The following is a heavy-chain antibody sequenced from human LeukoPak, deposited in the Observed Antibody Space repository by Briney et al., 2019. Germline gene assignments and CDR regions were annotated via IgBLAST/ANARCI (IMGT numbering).Heavy chain of an antibody. CDR3: TTGGVDIVVVPAANAFDI. V-gene: IGHV3-15*01. CDR2: IKNKTDGGTT. D-gene: IGHD2-2*01. CDR1: GFTFSNAW. Sequence: GGSLRLSCAASGFTFSNAWMSWVRQAPGKGLEWVGRIKNKTDGGTTDYAAPVKGRFTISRDDSKNTLYLRMNSLKTEDTAVYYCTTGGVDIVVVPAANAFDIWGQGTMVTVSS. J-gene: IGHJ3*02.